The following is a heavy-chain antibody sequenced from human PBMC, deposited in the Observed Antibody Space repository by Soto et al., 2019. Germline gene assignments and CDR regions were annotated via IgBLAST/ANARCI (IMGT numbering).Heavy chain of an antibody. CDR2: INPSGGST. D-gene: IGHD3-16*01. V-gene: IGHV1-46*01. J-gene: IGHJ4*02. CDR3: ARESVGGFDY. CDR1: GYTFTSYY. Sequence: ASVKVSCKASGYTFTSYYMHWVRQAPGQGLEWMGIINPSGGSTSYAQKFQGRVTMTRDTPTGTVYMELSSLRSEDTAVYYCARESVGGFDYWGQGTLVTVSS.